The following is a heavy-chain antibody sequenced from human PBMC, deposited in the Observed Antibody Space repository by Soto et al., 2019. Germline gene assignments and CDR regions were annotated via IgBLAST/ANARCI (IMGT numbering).Heavy chain of an antibody. Sequence: PGGSLRLSCAASGFTFSSYAMSWVRQAPGKGLEWVSAISGSGGSTYYADSVKGRFTISRDNSKNTLYLQMNSLRAEDTAVYYCAKDLSYYDFWSGYRDYRYYYGMDVWGQGTTVTVSS. J-gene: IGHJ6*02. CDR2: ISGSGGST. V-gene: IGHV3-23*01. D-gene: IGHD3-3*01. CDR3: AKDLSYYDFWSGYRDYRYYYGMDV. CDR1: GFTFSSYA.